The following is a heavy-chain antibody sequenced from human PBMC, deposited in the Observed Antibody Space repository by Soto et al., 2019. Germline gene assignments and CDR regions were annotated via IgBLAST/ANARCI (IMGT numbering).Heavy chain of an antibody. J-gene: IGHJ4*02. Sequence: ASVKVSCKASGYTFTSYYINWVRQAPGPGLEWMGWMNPNSGNTGYAQKFQGRVTMTRNTSISTAYMELSSLRSEDSAVYDCAGGRAGDFDYWGQGTLVTVSS. CDR2: MNPNSGNT. CDR3: AGGRAGDFDY. D-gene: IGHD6-13*01. CDR1: GYTFTSYY. V-gene: IGHV1-8*02.